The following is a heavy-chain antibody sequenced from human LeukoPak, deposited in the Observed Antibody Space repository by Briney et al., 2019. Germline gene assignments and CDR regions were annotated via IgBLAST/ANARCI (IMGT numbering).Heavy chain of an antibody. V-gene: IGHV4-30-4*01. D-gene: IGHD6-25*01. CDR3: ATERGYNYDY. J-gene: IGHJ4*02. CDR1: GGSISSGDYN. CDR2: IYYSGST. Sequence: SQTLSLTCTVSGGSISSGDYNWSWIRQPPGKGLEWIGYIYYSGSTYYNPSLKSRVTISIDTSKNQFFLKVSSVTAADTAVYYCATERGYNYDYWGQGTLVTVSS.